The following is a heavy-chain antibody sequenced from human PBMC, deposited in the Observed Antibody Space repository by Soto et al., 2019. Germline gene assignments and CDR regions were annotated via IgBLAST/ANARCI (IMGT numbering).Heavy chain of an antibody. J-gene: IGHJ4*02. Sequence: QLQESGPGLLKPSETLSLTCTVSGGSISSPSYNWGWVRQPPGKGPEWIGTIFHRGSTHYNPSLGGRLAMSVDTSKSQVSLTLTPVTAADTAVYYCTTVASGHFDSWGQGAQVTVSS. CDR1: GGSISSPSYN. V-gene: IGHV4-39*01. CDR3: TTVASGHFDS. CDR2: IFHRGST. D-gene: IGHD2-15*01.